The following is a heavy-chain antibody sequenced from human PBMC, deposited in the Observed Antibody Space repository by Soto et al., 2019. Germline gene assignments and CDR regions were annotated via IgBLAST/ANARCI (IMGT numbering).Heavy chain of an antibody. V-gene: IGHV4-59*01. J-gene: IGHJ6*02. CDR1: VGSISTYS. Sequence: PSETLSLTCTVSVGSISTYSWSWIRQPPGKGLEWIGYISYSGSTNYNPSLKSRVTISVDTSKNQFSLKLGSVTAADTAVYYCARVGIGYSGYEAVWGPGTTVTVSS. D-gene: IGHD5-12*01. CDR2: ISYSGST. CDR3: ARVGIGYSGYEAV.